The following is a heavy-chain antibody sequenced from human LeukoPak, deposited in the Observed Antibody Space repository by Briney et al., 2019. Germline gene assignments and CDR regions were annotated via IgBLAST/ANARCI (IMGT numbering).Heavy chain of an antibody. J-gene: IGHJ6*02. Sequence: SETLSLTCTVSGGSISSYYWSWIRQPPGKGLEWIGYIYYSGSTNYNPSLKSRVTISVDTSKNQFSLKLSSVTAADTAVYYCARQSSSHFYYYGMDVWGQGNPGHRLL. CDR1: GGSISSYY. D-gene: IGHD6-13*01. CDR3: ARQSSSHFYYYGMDV. CDR2: IYYSGST. V-gene: IGHV4-59*08.